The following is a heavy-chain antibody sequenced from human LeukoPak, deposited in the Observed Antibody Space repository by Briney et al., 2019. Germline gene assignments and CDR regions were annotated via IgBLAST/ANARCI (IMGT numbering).Heavy chain of an antibody. CDR1: GFTFSNAW. D-gene: IGHD2-2*01. CDR2: IKSKTDGGTT. V-gene: IGHV3-15*05. J-gene: IGHJ4*02. Sequence: PGGSLRLSCAASGFTFSNAWMSWVRQAPGKGLEWVGRIKSKTDGGTTDYAAPVKGRFTISRDNSKNTLYLQMNSLRAEDTAVYYCAKAAVITVVPDNWGQGTLVTVSS. CDR3: AKAAVITVVPDN.